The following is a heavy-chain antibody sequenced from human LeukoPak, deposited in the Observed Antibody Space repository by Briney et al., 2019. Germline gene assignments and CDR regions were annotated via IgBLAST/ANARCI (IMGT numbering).Heavy chain of an antibody. D-gene: IGHD3-3*01. CDR3: ARTSGTYYDFWSGYYTGYYFDY. V-gene: IGHV4-59*01. CDR1: GGSISGYY. Sequence: PSETLSLTCTVSGGSISGYYWSWIRQPPGKGLEWIAYIYYNGISNYNPSLKSRVIISVDTSKNQFSLKLSSVTAADTAVYYCARTSGTYYDFWSGYYTGYYFDYWGQGTLVTVSS. J-gene: IGHJ4*02. CDR2: IYYNGIS.